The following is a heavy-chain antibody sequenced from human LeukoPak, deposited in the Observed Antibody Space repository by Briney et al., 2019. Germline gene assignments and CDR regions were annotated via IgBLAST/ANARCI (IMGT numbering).Heavy chain of an antibody. CDR1: GFTFDDYA. Sequence: PGGSLRLSCAASGFTFDDYAMHWVRQAPGKGLEWVSGISWNSGSIGYADSVKGRFTISRDNAKNSLYLQMNSLRAEDTALYYCAKEGTVTHNWFDPWGQGTLVTVSS. CDR2: ISWNSGSI. CDR3: AKEGTVTHNWFDP. J-gene: IGHJ5*02. D-gene: IGHD4-11*01. V-gene: IGHV3-9*01.